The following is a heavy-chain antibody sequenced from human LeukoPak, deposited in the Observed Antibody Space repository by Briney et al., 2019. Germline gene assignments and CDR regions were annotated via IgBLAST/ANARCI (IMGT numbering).Heavy chain of an antibody. Sequence: GGALRLSCAASVFTFSDYSMNWVRQAPGKGLEWVSYIDGSGDTIYYADSVKGRFTISRDHAKNSLDLQMNSLRDEDTAVYYCSRRFDCWGQGTLVTVSS. CDR2: IDGSGDTI. CDR3: SRRFDC. J-gene: IGHJ4*02. V-gene: IGHV3-48*02. CDR1: VFTFSDYS.